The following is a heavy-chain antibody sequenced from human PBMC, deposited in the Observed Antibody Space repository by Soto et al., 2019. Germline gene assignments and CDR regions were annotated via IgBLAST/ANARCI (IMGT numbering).Heavy chain of an antibody. V-gene: IGHV1-69*13. J-gene: IGHJ6*02. CDR2: IIPIFGTA. CDR1: GYALTELS. D-gene: IGHD2-2*01. CDR3: ARDHIVVVPAASYYYYGMDV. Sequence: GASAKVCCKVSGYALTELSMHWVRQAPEQGLEWMGGIIPIFGTAKYAQKFQGRVTTTADESTSTAYMELSSLRSEDTAVYYCARDHIVVVPAASYYYYGMDVWGQGTTVTVSS.